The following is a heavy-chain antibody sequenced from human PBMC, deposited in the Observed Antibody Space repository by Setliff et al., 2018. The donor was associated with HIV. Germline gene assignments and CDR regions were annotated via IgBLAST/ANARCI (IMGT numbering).Heavy chain of an antibody. J-gene: IGHJ4*02. CDR2: VYTSGST. Sequence: SETLSLTCTVSGDSMISRPYYWGWIRQPAGKRLEWIGRVYTSGSTIYNPSLRSRVTMSVDTSKSQFSLKLSSVTAADTAVYYCVRTRGYTHGYIDYWGQGTLVTVSS. CDR3: VRTRGYTHGYIDY. D-gene: IGHD5-18*01. V-gene: IGHV4-61*02. CDR1: GDSMISRPYY.